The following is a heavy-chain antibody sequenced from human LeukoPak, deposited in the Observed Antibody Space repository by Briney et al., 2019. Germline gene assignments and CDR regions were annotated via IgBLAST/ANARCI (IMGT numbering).Heavy chain of an antibody. CDR1: GFTFSSYG. J-gene: IGHJ4*02. V-gene: IGHV3-33*08. Sequence: GGSLRLSCAASGFTFSSYGMHWVRQAPGKGLEWVAVIWYDGTNQYYADSVKGRFTISRDNSKNTVYLQMRSLRAEDTAVYYCARGARTYYFDYWGQGTLVTVSS. CDR3: ARGARTYYFDY. CDR2: IWYDGTNQ.